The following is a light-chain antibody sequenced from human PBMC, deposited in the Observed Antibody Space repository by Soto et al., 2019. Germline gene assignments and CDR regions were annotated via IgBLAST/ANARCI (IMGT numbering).Light chain of an antibody. V-gene: IGKV3-11*01. CDR3: QQRSSWLWT. J-gene: IGKJ1*01. Sequence: EIVLTQSPATLSLSPGERATLSCRASQSVSNYLAWYQQKPGQAPRLLIYDASHRATGVPARFSGSGSGTDFTLIISSLEPEDFAVYYCQQRSSWLWTFGQGTKVEIK. CDR1: QSVSNY. CDR2: DAS.